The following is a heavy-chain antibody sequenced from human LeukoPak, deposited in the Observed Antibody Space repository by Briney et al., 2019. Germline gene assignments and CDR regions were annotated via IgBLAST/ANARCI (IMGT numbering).Heavy chain of an antibody. D-gene: IGHD3-9*01. V-gene: IGHV3-30*04. Sequence: PGGSLRLSCAASGFSFQTYAMHWVRQAPGKGLEWVAAMSYDGSNTDHANSVKGRFTISRDNSNNTLYLQMNSLTAEDTAMYYCVKDFRGYLEWPLGYYFDLWGQGTLVTVSA. CDR3: VKDFRGYLEWPLGYYFDL. CDR1: GFSFQTYA. J-gene: IGHJ4*02. CDR2: MSYDGSNT.